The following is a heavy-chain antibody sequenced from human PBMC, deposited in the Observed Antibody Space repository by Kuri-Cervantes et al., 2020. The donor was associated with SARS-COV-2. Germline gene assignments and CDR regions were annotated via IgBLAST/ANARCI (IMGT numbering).Heavy chain of an antibody. CDR3: ARVHHDFWSGYYSAGWFDP. V-gene: IGHV4-34*01. CDR1: GGSFSGYY. Sequence: ESLKISCAVYGGSFSGYYWSWIRQPPGKGLEWIGEINHSGGTNYNPSLKSRVTISVDTSKNQFSLKLSSVTAADTAVYYCARVHHDFWSGYYSAGWFDPWGQGTLVTVSS. J-gene: IGHJ5*02. CDR2: INHSGGT. D-gene: IGHD3-3*01.